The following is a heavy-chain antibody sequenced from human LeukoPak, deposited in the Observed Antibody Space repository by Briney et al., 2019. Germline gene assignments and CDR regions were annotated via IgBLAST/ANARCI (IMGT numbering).Heavy chain of an antibody. Sequence: PSETLSLTCTVSGGSISGYHWSWIRQPPGKGLEWIGYIFYSGDTNYNPSLKTRVTISLDTSKNQFSLNLSSVTAADTAVYYCARGPTSTIWYYYYMDVWGKGTTVTVSS. CDR3: ARGPTSTIWYYYYMDV. CDR2: IFYSGDT. D-gene: IGHD5/OR15-5a*01. CDR1: GGSISGYH. J-gene: IGHJ6*03. V-gene: IGHV4-59*01.